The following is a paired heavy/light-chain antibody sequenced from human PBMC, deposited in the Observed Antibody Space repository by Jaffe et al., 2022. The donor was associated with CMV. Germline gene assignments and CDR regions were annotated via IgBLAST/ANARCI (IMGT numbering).Heavy chain of an antibody. CDR2: IIPIFGTA. D-gene: IGHD3-3*01. J-gene: IGHJ6*02. CDR1: GGTFSSYA. Sequence: QVQLVQSGAEVKKPGSSVKVSCKASGGTFSSYAISWVRQAPGQGLEWMGGIIPIFGTANYAQKFQGRVTITADESTSTAYMELSSLRSEDTAVYYCARDYDFWSGYYCWGSVCYYYYGMDVWGQGTTVTVSS. V-gene: IGHV1-69*01. CDR3: ARDYDFWSGYYCWGSVCYYYYGMDV.
Light chain of an antibody. J-gene: IGLJ3*02. V-gene: IGLV2-8*01. Sequence: QSALTQPPSASGSPGQSVTISCTGTSSDVGGYNYVSWYQQHPGKAPKLMIYEVSKRPSGVPDRFSGSKSGNTASLTVSGLQAEDEADYYCSSYAGSNNFRVFGGGTKLTVL. CDR3: SSYAGSNNFRV. CDR1: SSDVGGYNY. CDR2: EVS.